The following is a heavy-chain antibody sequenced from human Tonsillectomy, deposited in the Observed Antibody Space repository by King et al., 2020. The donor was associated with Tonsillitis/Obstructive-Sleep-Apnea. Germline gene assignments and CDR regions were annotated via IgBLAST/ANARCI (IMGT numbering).Heavy chain of an antibody. Sequence: VQLVESGGSLVQPGGSLRLSCAASGFTFSTYAMTWVRQAPGKGLEWVSGVSPSGGSRYYADSVKGRFTISRDNSKNTLYLQMTSLRADDTAVYYCANEVVDSGYSYGPPDYWGQGALVTVSS. CDR1: GFTFSTYA. CDR3: ANEVVDSGYSYGPPDY. J-gene: IGHJ4*02. V-gene: IGHV3-23*04. D-gene: IGHD5-18*01. CDR2: VSPSGGSR.